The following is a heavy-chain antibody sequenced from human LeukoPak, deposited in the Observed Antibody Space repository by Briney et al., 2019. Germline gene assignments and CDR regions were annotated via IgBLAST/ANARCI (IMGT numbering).Heavy chain of an antibody. V-gene: IGHV3-30*02. CDR1: GFTFSSYG. CDR2: IRYDGSNK. CDR3: AKDSSRYCSSTSCPFYFQH. D-gene: IGHD2-2*01. Sequence: GSLRLSCAASGFTFSSYGMHWVRQAPGKGLEWVAFIRYDGSNKYYADSVKGRFTISRDNSKNTLYLQRNSLRAEDTAVYYCAKDSSRYCSSTSCPFYFQHWGQGTLVTVSS. J-gene: IGHJ1*01.